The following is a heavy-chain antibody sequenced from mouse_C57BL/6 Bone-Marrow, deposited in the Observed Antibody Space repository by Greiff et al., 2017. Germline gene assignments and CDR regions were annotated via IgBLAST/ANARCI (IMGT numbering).Heavy chain of an antibody. CDR1: GFTFSDYY. J-gene: IGHJ3*01. CDR2: ISNGGGST. CDR3: ARHWAY. V-gene: IGHV5-12*01. Sequence: LQQSGGGLVQPGGSLKLSCAASGFTFSDYYMYWVRQTPEKRLEWVAYISNGGGSTYYPDTVKGRFTISRDNAKNTLYLQMSRLKSEDTAMYYCARHWAYWGQGTLVTVSA.